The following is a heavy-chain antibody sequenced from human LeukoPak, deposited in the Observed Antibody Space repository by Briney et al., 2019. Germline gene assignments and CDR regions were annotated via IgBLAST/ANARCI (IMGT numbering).Heavy chain of an antibody. CDR2: SNPNSGGT. Sequence: VASVKVSCKASGYTFTGCYMHWVRQAPGQGLEWMGWSNPNSGGTNYAQKFQGRVTMTRDTSISTAYMELSRLRSDDTAVYYCATLITMVRGVTVDYWGQGTLVTVSS. D-gene: IGHD3-10*01. CDR1: GYTFTGCY. CDR3: ATLITMVRGVTVDY. J-gene: IGHJ4*02. V-gene: IGHV1-2*02.